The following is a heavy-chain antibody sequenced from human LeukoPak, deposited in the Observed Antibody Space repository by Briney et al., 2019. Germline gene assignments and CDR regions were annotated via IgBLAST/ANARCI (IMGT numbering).Heavy chain of an antibody. CDR1: GFTFSSYW. Sequence: PGRSLRLSCAASGFTFSSYWMHWVRQVPGKGLVWVARINPGGSSITYADSAKGRFTISRDNAKNTLYLQMGSLRAEDTGVYYCARSNQADDYWGQGTLVTVSS. CDR3: ARSNQADDY. D-gene: IGHD1-14*01. V-gene: IGHV3-74*01. J-gene: IGHJ4*02. CDR2: INPGGSSI.